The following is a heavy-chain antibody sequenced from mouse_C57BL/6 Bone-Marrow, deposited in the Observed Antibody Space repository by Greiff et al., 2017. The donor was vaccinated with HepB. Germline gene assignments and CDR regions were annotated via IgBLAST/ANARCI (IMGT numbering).Heavy chain of an antibody. CDR2: INPNYGTT. D-gene: IGHD1-1*01. CDR3: ARVTIYYFKGFAY. J-gene: IGHJ3*01. CDR1: GYSFTDYN. Sequence: EVKLMESGPELVKPGASVKISCKASGYSFTDYNMNWVKQSNGKSLEWIGVINPNYGTTSYNQKFKGKATLTVDQSSSTAYMQLNSLTSEDSAVYYCARVTIYYFKGFAYWGQGTLVTVSA. V-gene: IGHV1-39*01.